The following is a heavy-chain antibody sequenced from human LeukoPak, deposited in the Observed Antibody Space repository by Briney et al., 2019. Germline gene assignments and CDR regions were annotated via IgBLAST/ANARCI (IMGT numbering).Heavy chain of an antibody. Sequence: GAPVKVSCKASGYTFTGYYMHWVRQAPGQGLEWMGWINPNSGGTNYAQKFQGRVTMTRDTSITTAYMELSRLTSDDTAVYYCVRENWYYDYWGQGTPVTVSS. CDR2: INPNSGGT. J-gene: IGHJ4*02. D-gene: IGHD1-7*01. CDR1: GYTFTGYY. CDR3: VRENWYYDY. V-gene: IGHV1-2*02.